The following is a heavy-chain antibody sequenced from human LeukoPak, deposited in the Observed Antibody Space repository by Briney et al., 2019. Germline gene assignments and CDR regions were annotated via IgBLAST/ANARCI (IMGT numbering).Heavy chain of an antibody. D-gene: IGHD2-15*01. CDR1: GGSFSGYY. CDR3: ASLVVVVAATGWFDP. V-gene: IGHV4-34*01. Sequence: PSETLSLTCAVYGGSFSGYYWSWIRQPPGKGLEWIGEINHSGSTNYNPSLQSRVTISVDTSKNQFSLKQSSVTAADTAVYYCASLVVVVAATGWFDPWGQGTLVTVSS. J-gene: IGHJ5*02. CDR2: INHSGST.